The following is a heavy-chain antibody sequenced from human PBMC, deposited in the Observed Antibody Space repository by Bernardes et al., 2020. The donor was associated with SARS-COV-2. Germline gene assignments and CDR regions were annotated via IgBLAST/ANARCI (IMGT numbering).Heavy chain of an antibody. CDR2: IYTTGGT. CDR3: ARGDFYYMDV. V-gene: IGHV4-4*07. J-gene: IGHJ6*03. CDR1: KCPMTTSS. Sequence: TLSPTFTRSKCPMTTSSCNFVRPAPWKGLEWLGPIYTTGGTTYNPSLQRRLSLSIDTSSNHVFLSLNSVTAADTAVYYCARGDFYYMDVWGQGTTVTVSS.